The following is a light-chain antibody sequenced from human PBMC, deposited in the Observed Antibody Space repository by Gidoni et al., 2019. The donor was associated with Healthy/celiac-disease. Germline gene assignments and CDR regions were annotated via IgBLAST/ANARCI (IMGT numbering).Light chain of an antibody. J-gene: IGLJ2*01. CDR3: QAWDSSAVV. CDR1: KLGDKY. Sequence: SYERTQPHSVSVSPGQTASITCSGDKLGDKYACWYQQKPGQSPVLVIYQDRKRPSGIPERFSGSNSGTTATLTISGTQAMDEADYYCQAWDSSAVVFGGGTKLTVL. V-gene: IGLV3-1*01. CDR2: QDR.